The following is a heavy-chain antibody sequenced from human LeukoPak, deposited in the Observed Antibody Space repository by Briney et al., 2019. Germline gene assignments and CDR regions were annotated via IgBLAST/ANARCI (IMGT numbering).Heavy chain of an antibody. V-gene: IGHV1-46*01. Sequence: ASVKVSCKASGYTFTSYYMHWVRQAPGQGLEWMGIINPSGGSTSYAQKFQGRVTMTRDMSTSTVYMELSNLRSEDTAVYYCARSATGPHYFDYWGQGTLVTVSS. CDR2: INPSGGST. CDR1: GYTFTSYY. D-gene: IGHD3-9*01. J-gene: IGHJ4*02. CDR3: ARSATGPHYFDY.